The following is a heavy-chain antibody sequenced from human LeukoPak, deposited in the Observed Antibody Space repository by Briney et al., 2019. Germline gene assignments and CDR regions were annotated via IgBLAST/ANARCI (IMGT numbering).Heavy chain of an antibody. Sequence: PLETLSLTCTVSGGSISSYYWSWIRQPAGRGLEWIGRIYTSGSTNYNPSLKSRVTMSVDTSKNQLSLRLSSVTAADTAVYYCARDRGYSYGLYYFDYWGQGTLVTVSS. V-gene: IGHV4-4*07. D-gene: IGHD5-18*01. CDR3: ARDRGYSYGLYYFDY. CDR2: IYTSGST. CDR1: GGSISSYY. J-gene: IGHJ4*02.